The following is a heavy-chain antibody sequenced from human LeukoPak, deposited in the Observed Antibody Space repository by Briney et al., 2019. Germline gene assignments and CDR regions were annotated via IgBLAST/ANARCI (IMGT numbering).Heavy chain of an antibody. CDR1: GFTFSTYW. Sequence: PGGSLRLSCAASGFTFSTYWMSWVRQAPGKGPEWVANTKEDGGEKYYVDSVKGRFTISRDNAENSLYLQMNSLRAEDTAVYYCARRSVAGSLDYWGQGTLVTVSS. CDR3: ARRSVAGSLDY. J-gene: IGHJ4*02. V-gene: IGHV3-7*01. CDR2: TKEDGGEK. D-gene: IGHD6-19*01.